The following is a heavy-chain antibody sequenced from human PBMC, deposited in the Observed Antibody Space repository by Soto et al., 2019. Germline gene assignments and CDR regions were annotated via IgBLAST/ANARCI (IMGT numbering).Heavy chain of an antibody. J-gene: IGHJ4*02. Sequence: PSETLSLTCTVSGRSIISDYWSWIRQPPGKGLEWIGYISYSGSTNYNPSLKSLVTISVDTSKNQFSLKLSSVTAADTAVYYCARVLSGSSLFDYWGQGTLVTVSS. V-gene: IGHV4-59*01. CDR3: ARVLSGSSLFDY. D-gene: IGHD1-26*01. CDR2: ISYSGST. CDR1: GRSIISDY.